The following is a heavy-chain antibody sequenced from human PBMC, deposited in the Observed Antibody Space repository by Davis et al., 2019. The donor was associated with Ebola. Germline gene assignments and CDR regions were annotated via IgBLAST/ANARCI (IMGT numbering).Heavy chain of an antibody. J-gene: IGHJ1*01. CDR3: ATGDYDSSGYYLEYFQH. CDR1: GYTFTGNY. CDR2: INPNSGGT. D-gene: IGHD3-22*01. V-gene: IGHV1-2*06. Sequence: ASVKVSCKASGYTFTGNYIQWVRQAPGQGLEWMGRINPNSGGTNYAQKFQGRVTMTRDTSISTAYMELSRLRSDDTAVYYCATGDYDSSGYYLEYFQHWGQGTLVTVSS.